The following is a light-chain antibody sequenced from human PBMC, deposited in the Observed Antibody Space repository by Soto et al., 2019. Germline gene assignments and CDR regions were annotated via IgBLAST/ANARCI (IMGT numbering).Light chain of an antibody. Sequence: DIQMTQSPSSLSASVGDRVTITCRSSQGISNYVAWYQQKPGKVPKLLIYAASTLQSGVPSRFSGSGSGTDFTLTIDSLQPEEVATYYCHNPFTFGGGTKVEIK. CDR1: QGISNY. CDR3: HNPFT. V-gene: IGKV1-27*01. J-gene: IGKJ4*01. CDR2: AAS.